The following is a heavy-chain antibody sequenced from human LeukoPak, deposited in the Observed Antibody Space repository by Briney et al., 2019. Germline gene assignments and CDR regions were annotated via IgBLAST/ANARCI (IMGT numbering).Heavy chain of an antibody. D-gene: IGHD2-2*01. CDR2: ISAYNGNT. J-gene: IGHJ4*02. CDR1: GYTFTSYG. Sequence: ASVKVSCKASGYTFTSYGISWVRQAPGQGLEWMGWISAYNGNTNYAQKLQGRVTMTTDTSTSTAYVELRSLRSDDTAVYYCARGGTGYCSSTSCYGGDYWGQGTLVTVSS. CDR3: ARGGTGYCSSTSCYGGDY. V-gene: IGHV1-18*01.